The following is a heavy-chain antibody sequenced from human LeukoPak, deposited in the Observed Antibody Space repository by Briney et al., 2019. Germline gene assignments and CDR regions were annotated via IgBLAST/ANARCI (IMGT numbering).Heavy chain of an antibody. CDR2: VNDDGRST. D-gene: IGHD5-24*01. V-gene: IGHV3-74*01. CDR1: GFTFSNYW. J-gene: IGHJ1*01. CDR3: AREGEMATAEYFQH. Sequence: GGSLRLSCAASGFTFSNYWMYWVRQAPGKGLVWVSRVNDDGRSTHYADYVKGRFTVSRDNAKNSLYLQLNSLRVEDTAVYYCAREGEMATAEYFQHWGQGTLVTVSS.